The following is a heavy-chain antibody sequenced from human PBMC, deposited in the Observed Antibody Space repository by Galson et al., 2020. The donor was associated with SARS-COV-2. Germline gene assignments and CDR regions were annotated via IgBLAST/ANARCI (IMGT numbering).Heavy chain of an antibody. Sequence: SETLSLTCAVAGGSISSGSYYWSWIRQPAGKALEWIGHVHSSASTNYNPSLKSRVTISVDTSKNQFSLKLSSVTAADPAVYYCARGLNWYLDLWGRGTLVTVSS. J-gene: IGHJ2*01. D-gene: IGHD5-12*01. CDR3: ARGLNWYLDL. CDR1: GGSISSGSYY. CDR2: VHSSAST. V-gene: IGHV4-61*09.